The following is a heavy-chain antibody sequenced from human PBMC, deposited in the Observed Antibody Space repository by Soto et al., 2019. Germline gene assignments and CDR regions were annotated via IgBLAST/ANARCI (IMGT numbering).Heavy chain of an antibody. D-gene: IGHD5-12*01. Sequence: GESLKISCQGSGYNFSRYWIGWVRQMPGKGLEWMGIIYPGDSDPRYSPSFQGQVTISADKSISTAYLQWTSLKASDTAAYYCVTHNSGWDIGYWGQGTLVTVSS. CDR1: GYNFSRYW. J-gene: IGHJ4*02. CDR2: IYPGDSDP. CDR3: VTHNSGWDIGY. V-gene: IGHV5-51*01.